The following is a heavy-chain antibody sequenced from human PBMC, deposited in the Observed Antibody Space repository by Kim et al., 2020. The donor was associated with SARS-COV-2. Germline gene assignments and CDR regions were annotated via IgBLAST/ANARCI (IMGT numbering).Heavy chain of an antibody. CDR3: AKCWPNGYSSSWCYDY. D-gene: IGHD6-13*01. J-gene: IGHJ4*02. Sequence: GGSLRLSCAASGFTFSSYAMSWVRQAPGKGLEWVSAISGSGGSTYYADSVKGRFTISRDNSKNTLYLQMNSLRAEDTAVYYCAKCWPNGYSSSWCYDYWGQGTLVTVSS. V-gene: IGHV3-23*01. CDR1: GFTFSSYA. CDR2: ISGSGGST.